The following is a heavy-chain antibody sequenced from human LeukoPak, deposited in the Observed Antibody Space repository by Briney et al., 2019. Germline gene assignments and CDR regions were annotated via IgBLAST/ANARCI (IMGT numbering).Heavy chain of an antibody. Sequence: GESLKISCKGSGYSFTSYWIGWVRQMPGKGLEWMGIIYPGDSDTRYSPSFQGQVTISADKSISTAYLQWNSLKASDTAMYYCARFVGACSGGSCYSDSWGQGTLVTVSP. CDR3: ARFVGACSGGSCYSDS. CDR2: IYPGDSDT. D-gene: IGHD2-15*01. J-gene: IGHJ4*02. CDR1: GYSFTSYW. V-gene: IGHV5-51*01.